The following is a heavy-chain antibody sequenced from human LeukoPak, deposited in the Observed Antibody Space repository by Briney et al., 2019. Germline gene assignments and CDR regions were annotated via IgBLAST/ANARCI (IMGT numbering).Heavy chain of an antibody. V-gene: IGHV6-1*01. CDR3: ARRLTQYDCFDP. J-gene: IGHJ5*02. Sequence: SQTLSLTCAISGDSVSSNSVTWNWIRQSPSRGLEWLGRTYYRSTWYNDYAVSVKGRITVNPDTSKNQFSLHLNSVTPEDTAVYYCARRLTQYDCFDPWGQGILVTVSS. D-gene: IGHD2-2*01. CDR2: TYYRSTWYN. CDR1: GDSVSSNSVT.